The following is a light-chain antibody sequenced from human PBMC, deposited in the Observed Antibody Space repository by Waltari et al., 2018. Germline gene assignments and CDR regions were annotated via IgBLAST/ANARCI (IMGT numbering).Light chain of an antibody. CDR1: QRVRSSY. CDR3: QQYGNSPWT. V-gene: IGKV3-20*01. J-gene: IGKJ1*01. Sequence: EIVLTQSPGTLSLSPGERATLSCRASQRVRSSYLAWYQQKPGQAPRLLIHDASRRATGIPDRFSGSGSGTDFTLTITGLEPEDFAVYYCQQYGNSPWTFAQGTKVESK. CDR2: DAS.